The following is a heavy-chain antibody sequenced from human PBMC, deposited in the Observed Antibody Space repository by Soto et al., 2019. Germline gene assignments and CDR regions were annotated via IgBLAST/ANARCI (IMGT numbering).Heavy chain of an antibody. CDR3: ARLIGNSWLDS. CDR2: TYYRSTWNN. J-gene: IGHJ5*01. V-gene: IGHV6-1*01. D-gene: IGHD2-8*01. Sequence: SQTLSLTCAISGDSVSTNSATWDWIRQSPSRGLGWLGRTYYRSTWNNDYAASVKGRITINPDTSNNQLSLQLNSVTPDDTAVYYCARLIGNSWLDSWGQGTLVTAPQ. CDR1: GDSVSTNSAT.